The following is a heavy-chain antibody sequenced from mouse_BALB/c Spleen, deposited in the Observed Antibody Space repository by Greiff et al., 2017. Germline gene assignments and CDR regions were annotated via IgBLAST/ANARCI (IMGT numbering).Heavy chain of an antibody. V-gene: IGHV14-1*02. J-gene: IGHJ2*01. Sequence: EVQLQQSGAELVRPGALVKLSCKASGFNIKDYYMHWVKQRPEQGLEWIGWIDPENGNTIYDPKFQGKASITADTSSNTAYLQLSSLTSEDTAVYYCARGIYYGYDRESYYFDYWGQGTTLTVSS. D-gene: IGHD2-2*01. CDR2: IDPENGNT. CDR1: GFNIKDYY. CDR3: ARGIYYGYDRESYYFDY.